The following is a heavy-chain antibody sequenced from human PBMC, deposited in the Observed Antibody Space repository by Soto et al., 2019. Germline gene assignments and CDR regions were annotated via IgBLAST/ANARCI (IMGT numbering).Heavy chain of an antibody. J-gene: IGHJ4*02. CDR3: ARDRIQLWRAFDY. V-gene: IGHV3-30-3*01. Sequence: GGPLRLSCAASGFTFSSYAMHWVRQAPGKGLEWVAVISYDGSNKYYADSVKGRFTISRDNSKNTLYLQMNSLRAEDTAVYYCARDRIQLWRAFDYWGQGTLVTVSS. D-gene: IGHD5-18*01. CDR1: GFTFSSYA. CDR2: ISYDGSNK.